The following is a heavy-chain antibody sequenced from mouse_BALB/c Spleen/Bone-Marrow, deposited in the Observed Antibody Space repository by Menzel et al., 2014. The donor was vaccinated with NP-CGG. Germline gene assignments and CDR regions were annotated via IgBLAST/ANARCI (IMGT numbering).Heavy chain of an antibody. D-gene: IGHD1-1*01. CDR3: ASYGSSHYAMDY. V-gene: IGHV1-67*01. Sequence: VQLQQSGPELVRPGVSVKISCKGSGYTFNDYAMHWVKRSHAKSLEWIGVISTYSGNTNYNQKFKGKATMTVDKSSSSAYMELARLTSEDSAIYYCASYGSSHYAMDYWGQGTSVTVSS. CDR1: GYTFNDYA. CDR2: ISTYSGNT. J-gene: IGHJ4*01.